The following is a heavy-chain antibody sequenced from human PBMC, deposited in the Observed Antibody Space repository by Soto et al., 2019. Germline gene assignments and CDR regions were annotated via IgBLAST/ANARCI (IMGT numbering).Heavy chain of an antibody. V-gene: IGHV3-23*01. Sequence: AGGSLRLSCAASGFTFGIYAMSWVRQAPGKGLEWVSSISGSGGSTYYAHSVKGRFTISRDKTKNTLDLQMNSLRAEDTAVYHCARVAPEYSSTPRRFDFWGQGTLVTVSS. D-gene: IGHD6-13*01. CDR3: ARVAPEYSSTPRRFDF. CDR1: GFTFGIYA. J-gene: IGHJ4*02. CDR2: ISGSGGST.